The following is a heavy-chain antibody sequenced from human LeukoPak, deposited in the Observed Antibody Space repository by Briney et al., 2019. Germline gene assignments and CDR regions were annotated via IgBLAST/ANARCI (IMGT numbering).Heavy chain of an antibody. CDR3: ARAPIVLMVYATAGEYNWFVP. V-gene: IGHV1-2*02. CDR2: INPNSGGT. Sequence: GASVKVSCKASGYTFTGYYMHWVRQAPGQGLEWMGWINPNSGGTNYAQKFQGRVTMTRDTSISTAYMELSRLRSDDTAVYYCARAPIVLMVYATAGEYNWFVPWGQGTLVTVSS. D-gene: IGHD2-8*01. CDR1: GYTFTGYY. J-gene: IGHJ5*02.